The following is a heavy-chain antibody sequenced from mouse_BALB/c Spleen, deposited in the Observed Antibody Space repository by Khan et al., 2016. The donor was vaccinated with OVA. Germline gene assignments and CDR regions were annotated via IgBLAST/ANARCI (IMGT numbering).Heavy chain of an antibody. D-gene: IGHD2-10*01. CDR1: GFSLTNYG. V-gene: IGHV2-6-1*01. CDR3: ARQPYYHYYMMDY. J-gene: IGHJ4*01. Sequence: QVQLKQSGPGLVAPSQSLSITCTISGFSLTNYGVHWVRQPPGKGLEWLVVIWSDGSATYNSALKSRLSISKDNSKKQVILKRNSLQTDDTSMYYCARQPYYHYYMMDYWGQGTSVTVSS. CDR2: IWSDGSA.